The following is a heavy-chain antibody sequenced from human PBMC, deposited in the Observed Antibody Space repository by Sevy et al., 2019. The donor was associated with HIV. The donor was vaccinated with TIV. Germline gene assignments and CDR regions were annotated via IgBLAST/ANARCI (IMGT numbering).Heavy chain of an antibody. Sequence: ASVKVSCKASGGTFSSYAISWVRQAPGQGLEWMGGIIPIFGTANYAQKFQGRVTITADESTSTAYMELSSLRSEDTAVYYCAGDLGYCSSTSCHRANYYYGMDVWGQGTTVTVSS. D-gene: IGHD2-2*02. V-gene: IGHV1-69*13. CDR1: GGTFSSYA. CDR3: AGDLGYCSSTSCHRANYYYGMDV. CDR2: IIPIFGTA. J-gene: IGHJ6*02.